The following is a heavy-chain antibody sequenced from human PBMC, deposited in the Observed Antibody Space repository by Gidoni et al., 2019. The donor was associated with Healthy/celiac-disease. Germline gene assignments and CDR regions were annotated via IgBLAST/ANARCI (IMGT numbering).Heavy chain of an antibody. V-gene: IGHV3-21*01. J-gene: IGHJ4*02. CDR3: AIQVDTAMVSRFDY. CDR2: ISSSSSYI. D-gene: IGHD5-18*01. Sequence: EVQLVESGGGLVKPGGSLRLSCDASGLSFRSYSMNWVRQAPGKGLEWVSSISSSSSYIYYADSVKGRFTISRDNAKNSLYLQMNSLRAEDTSVYYCAIQVDTAMVSRFDYWGQGTLVTVSS. CDR1: GLSFRSYS.